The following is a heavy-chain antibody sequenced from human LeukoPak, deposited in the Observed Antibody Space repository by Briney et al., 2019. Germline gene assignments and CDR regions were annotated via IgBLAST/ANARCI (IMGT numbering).Heavy chain of an antibody. Sequence: PGGSLRLSCAASEFTFNNFGMHWVRQAPGKGLEWVTFIQYNGNNKYYADSVKGRFTISRDNSKNTLYLQMNSLRAEDTAVYYCAKDNRDYYIDYWGQGTLVTVSS. V-gene: IGHV3-30*02. D-gene: IGHD3-10*01. J-gene: IGHJ4*02. CDR1: EFTFNNFG. CDR2: IQYNGNNK. CDR3: AKDNRDYYIDY.